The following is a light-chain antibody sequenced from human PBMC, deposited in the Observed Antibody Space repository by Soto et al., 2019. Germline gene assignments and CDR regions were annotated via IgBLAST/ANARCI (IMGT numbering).Light chain of an antibody. Sequence: EIVLTQSPATLSLSPGERATLSCRASQSISNYLAWYQQKPGQAPRLLIYDAFNRATGIPARFSGSGSGTDFTLTIISLEPEDFAVYYCQQRSNWPPFTFGQGTKLEIK. J-gene: IGKJ2*01. V-gene: IGKV3-11*01. CDR3: QQRSNWPPFT. CDR2: DAF. CDR1: QSISNY.